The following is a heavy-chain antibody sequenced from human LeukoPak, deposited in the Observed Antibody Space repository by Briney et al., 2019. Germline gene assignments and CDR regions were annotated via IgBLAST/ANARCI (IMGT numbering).Heavy chain of an antibody. D-gene: IGHD2-2*01. Sequence: GASVKVSCKASGYTFTSCGISWVRQAPGQGLEWMGWISAYNGNTNYAQKLQGRVTMTTDTSTSTAYMELRSLRSDDTAVYYCARVSGYCSSTSCYGAFDIWGQGTMVTVSS. V-gene: IGHV1-18*01. CDR1: GYTFTSCG. J-gene: IGHJ3*02. CDR2: ISAYNGNT. CDR3: ARVSGYCSSTSCYGAFDI.